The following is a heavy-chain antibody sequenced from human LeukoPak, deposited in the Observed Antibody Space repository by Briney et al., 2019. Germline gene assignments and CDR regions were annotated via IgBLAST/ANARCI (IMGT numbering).Heavy chain of an antibody. CDR3: ARDGPLVDSIAFDI. CDR2: IYYSGST. CDR1: GGSISSYY. D-gene: IGHD3-22*01. J-gene: IGHJ3*02. V-gene: IGHV4-59*01. Sequence: PSETLSLTCTVSGGSISSYYWSWIRQPPGKGLEWIGYIYYSGSTNYNPSLKSRVTISVDTSKNQFSLKLSSVTAADTAVYYCARDGPLVDSIAFDIWGQGTMVTVSS.